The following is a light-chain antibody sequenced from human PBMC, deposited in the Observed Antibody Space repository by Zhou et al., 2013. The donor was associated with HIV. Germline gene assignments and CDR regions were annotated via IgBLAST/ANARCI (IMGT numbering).Light chain of an antibody. CDR3: HQYSDYSPLT. CDR2: ASS. Sequence: DIQMTQSPSSLSASERDRVTITCRASQDITSYLNWYQHKPGKAPKLLIYASSNLQSGVPSRFSGSGSGTDFTLTISSLQPEDFATYYCHQYSDYSPLTFGGGTKVDIK. CDR1: QDITSY. V-gene: IGKV1-39*01. J-gene: IGKJ4*02.